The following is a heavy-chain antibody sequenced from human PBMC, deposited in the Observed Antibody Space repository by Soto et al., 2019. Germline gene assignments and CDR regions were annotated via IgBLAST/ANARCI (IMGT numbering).Heavy chain of an antibody. J-gene: IGHJ4*02. CDR2: INPNSGGT. CDR1: GYTFTGYY. CDR3: ARRGLLGYCSGGSCGQRDY. D-gene: IGHD2-15*01. Sequence: ASVKVSCKASGYTFTGYYMHWVRQAPGQGLEWMGWINPNSGGTNYAQKFQGRVTMTRDTSISTAYMELSRLRSDDTAVYYCARRGLLGYCSGGSCGQRDYWGQGTLVTVSS. V-gene: IGHV1-2*02.